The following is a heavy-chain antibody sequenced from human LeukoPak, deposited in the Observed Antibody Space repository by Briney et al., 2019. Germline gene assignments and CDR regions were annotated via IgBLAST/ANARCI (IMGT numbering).Heavy chain of an antibody. Sequence: ASVKVSCKASGYTFTGYYMHWVRQAPGQGLEWMGWINPNSGGTNYAQKFRGRVTMTRDTSISTAYMELSRLRSDDTAVYYCARAPGHGGWLQPDYWGQGTLVTVSS. CDR2: INPNSGGT. CDR3: ARAPGHGGWLQPDY. V-gene: IGHV1-2*02. CDR1: GYTFTGYY. J-gene: IGHJ4*02. D-gene: IGHD5-24*01.